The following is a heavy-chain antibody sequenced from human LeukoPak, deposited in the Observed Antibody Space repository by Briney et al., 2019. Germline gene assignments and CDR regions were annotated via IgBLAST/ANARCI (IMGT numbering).Heavy chain of an antibody. D-gene: IGHD3-16*02. Sequence: SETLSLTCTVSGGSISSSSYYWGWIRQPPGKGLDWIGSIYYSGNTYYNPSLKSRVTTSVDTSKNQFSLKLSSVTAADTAVYYCARAGRLRLGELSLKFDPWGQGTLVTVSS. CDR2: IYYSGNT. V-gene: IGHV4-39*01. CDR1: GGSISSSSYY. J-gene: IGHJ5*02. CDR3: ARAGRLRLGELSLKFDP.